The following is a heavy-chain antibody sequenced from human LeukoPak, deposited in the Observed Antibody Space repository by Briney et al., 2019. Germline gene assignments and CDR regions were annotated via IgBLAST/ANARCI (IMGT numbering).Heavy chain of an antibody. CDR2: TSSSGTYK. CDR3: AKGKDSVAGATNDY. J-gene: IGHJ4*02. Sequence: GGSLRLSCAVSGFTFSSYSMSWVRQAPGKGLEWVSSTSSSGTYKYYADSVKGRFTISRDNAKNSLYSQMNSLRAEDTAVYYCAKGKDSVAGATNDYWGQGTLVTVSS. CDR1: GFTFSSYS. V-gene: IGHV3-21*01. D-gene: IGHD6-19*01.